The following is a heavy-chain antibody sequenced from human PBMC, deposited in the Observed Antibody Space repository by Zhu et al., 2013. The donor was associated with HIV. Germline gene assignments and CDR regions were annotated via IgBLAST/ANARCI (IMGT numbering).Heavy chain of an antibody. Sequence: QVQLVQSGAEAKHVGSSVKVSCKTSGDRFRTFSITWVRQVPGQGLEWMGTIIPIFGAANYAQKFRGRVTMTRDTSTSTVYMELNSLRSEDTAVYYCARGIEGANYDFLELVSTYYYYMDVWAKGPRSPSP. CDR3: ARGIEGANYDFLELVSTYYYYMDV. CDR1: GDRFRTFS. CDR2: IIPIFGAA. D-gene: IGHD3-3*01. J-gene: IGHJ6*03. V-gene: IGHV1-69*06.